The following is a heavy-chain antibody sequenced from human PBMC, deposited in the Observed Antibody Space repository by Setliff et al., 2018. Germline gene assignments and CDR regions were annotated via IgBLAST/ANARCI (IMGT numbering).Heavy chain of an antibody. CDR1: GYMFKSYG. Sequence: ASVKVSCKASGYMFKSYGINWMRQAPGQGFEWMGWISAYNDNTKSAQKFQGRVTMTTDTSTNTVFMELRSLRSDDTAMFYCARVVYYASGSSLSYGMDVWGQGTAVTVSS. V-gene: IGHV1-18*04. CDR2: ISAYNDNT. D-gene: IGHD3-10*01. CDR3: ARVVYYASGSSLSYGMDV. J-gene: IGHJ6*02.